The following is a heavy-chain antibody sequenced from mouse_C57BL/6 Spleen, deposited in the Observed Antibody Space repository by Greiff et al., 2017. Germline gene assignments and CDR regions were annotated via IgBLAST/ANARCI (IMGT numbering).Heavy chain of an antibody. Sequence: VKLQQPGAELVRPGTSVKLSCKASGYTFTSYWMHWVKQRPGQGLEWIGVIDPSDSYTNYNQKFKGKATLTVDTSSSTAYMQLSSLTSEDSAVYYCAKQLRPPFDYWGQGTTLTVSS. V-gene: IGHV1-59*01. CDR2: IDPSDSYT. CDR1: GYTFTSYW. J-gene: IGHJ2*01. D-gene: IGHD3-2*02. CDR3: AKQLRPPFDY.